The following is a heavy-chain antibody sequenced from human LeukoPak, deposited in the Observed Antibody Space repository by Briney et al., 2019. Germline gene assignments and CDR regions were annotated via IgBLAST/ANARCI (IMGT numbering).Heavy chain of an antibody. CDR1: GGSFSGYY. CDR2: INHSGST. J-gene: IGHJ4*02. V-gene: IGHV4-34*01. CDR3: AGAKAGYRTTDY. D-gene: IGHD4-17*01. Sequence: SETLSLTCAVYGGSFSGYYWSWIRQPPGKGLEWIGEINHSGSTNYNPSLKSRVTISVDTSKNQFSLKLSSVTAADTAVYYCAGAKAGYRTTDYWGQGTLVTVSS.